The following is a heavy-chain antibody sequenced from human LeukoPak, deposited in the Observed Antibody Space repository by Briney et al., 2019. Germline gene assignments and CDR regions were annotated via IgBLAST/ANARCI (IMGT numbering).Heavy chain of an antibody. CDR3: GRNSPPEAESDKSAAAGKPFDY. D-gene: IGHD6-13*01. Sequence: SETLSLTCTVSGGSISSGSYYWSWIRQPAGKGLEWIGRIYTSGSTNYNPSLKSRVTISVATSKHPFSLKLSSVTAADTAVYYWGRNSPPEAESDKSAAAGKPFDYWGWGTRVTVTA. J-gene: IGHJ4*02. CDR2: IYTSGST. CDR1: GGSISSGSYY. V-gene: IGHV4-61*02.